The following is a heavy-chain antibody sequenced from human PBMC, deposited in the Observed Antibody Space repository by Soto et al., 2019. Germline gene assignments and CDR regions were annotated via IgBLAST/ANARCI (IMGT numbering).Heavy chain of an antibody. V-gene: IGHV3-9*01. J-gene: IGHJ4*02. CDR2: ISWNSGSI. D-gene: IGHD2-15*01. Sequence: EVQLVESGGGLVQPGRSLRLSCAASGFTFDDYAMHWVRQAPGKGLEWVSGISWNSGSIGYADSGKGRFTISRDNAKNPVNLLRDSVSAEDRALYYCARRISGRSSHFNDRGQGTIVSV. CDR1: GFTFDDYA. CDR3: ARRISGRSSHFND.